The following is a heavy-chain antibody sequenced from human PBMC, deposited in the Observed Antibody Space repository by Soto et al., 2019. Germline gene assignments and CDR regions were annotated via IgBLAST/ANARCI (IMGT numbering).Heavy chain of an antibody. V-gene: IGHV2-5*02. Sequence: QITLKESGPTLVKPTQTLTLTCTFSGFSLSTSGVGVGWIRQPPGKALEWLALIYWDDDKRYSPSLKSRLTITKGSSKNKGGLTMTTIDSVDTATLYCAHSTSTTHYDFVSGPRPDVWGQRTTGTVSS. CDR2: IYWDDDK. CDR1: GFSLSTSGVG. D-gene: IGHD3-3*01. J-gene: IGHJ6*02. CDR3: AHSTSTTHYDFVSGPRPDV.